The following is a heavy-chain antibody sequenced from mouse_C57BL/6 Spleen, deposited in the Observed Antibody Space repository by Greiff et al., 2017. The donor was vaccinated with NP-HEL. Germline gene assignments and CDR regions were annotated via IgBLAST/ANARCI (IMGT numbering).Heavy chain of an antibody. V-gene: IGHV1-80*01. J-gene: IGHJ2*01. CDR1: GYAFSSYW. CDR3: AREDLPYYFDY. Sequence: VKLMESGAELVKPGASVKISCKASGYAFSSYWMNWVKQRPGKGLEWIGQIYPGDGDTNYNGKFKGKATLTADKSSSTAYMQLSSLTSEDSAVYFCAREDLPYYFDYWGQGTTLTVSS. CDR2: IYPGDGDT.